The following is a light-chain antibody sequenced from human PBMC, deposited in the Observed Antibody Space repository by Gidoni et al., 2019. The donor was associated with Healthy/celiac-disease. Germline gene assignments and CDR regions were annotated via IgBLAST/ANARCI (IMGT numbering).Light chain of an antibody. CDR2: CSS. V-gene: IGKV3-20*01. CDR1: QSVSSSY. Sequence: EIGLTQSTGTLSLSPGERATLSCRASQSVSSSYLAWYQQKPGQAPRLLIYCSSSRATCIPDRFIGSGSGTDFTLPISRLEPEDFAVYYCQQYGSSPLTFGGGTKVEIK. J-gene: IGKJ4*01. CDR3: QQYGSSPLT.